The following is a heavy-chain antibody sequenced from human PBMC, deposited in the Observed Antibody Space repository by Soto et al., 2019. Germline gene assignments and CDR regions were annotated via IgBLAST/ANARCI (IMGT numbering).Heavy chain of an antibody. V-gene: IGHV4-39*01. CDR2: IFYAGNT. Sequence: SETLSLTCNVSGGSISSSRSYWAWFRQPPGKELEWIANIFYAGNTYYNPSLKSRVTVSVDTSKNQFSLKLDSVTAADTAVYYCARQAAAPGVDLWFDPWGQGTLVTVSS. CDR3: ARQAAAPGVDLWFDP. J-gene: IGHJ5*02. CDR1: GGSISSSRSY. D-gene: IGHD6-13*01.